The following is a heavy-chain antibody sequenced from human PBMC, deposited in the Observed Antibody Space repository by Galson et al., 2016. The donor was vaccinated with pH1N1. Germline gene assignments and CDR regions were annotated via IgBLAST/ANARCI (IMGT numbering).Heavy chain of an antibody. Sequence: SVKVPCKASGYSITRYYMHWVRQAPGQGLEWMGIIDPSDGTTTYSQKFQGRITMTRDTPTNSVYMELSSLTSDDTAVYYCARRYYFDYWGQGTLITVSS. CDR1: GYSITRYY. CDR2: IDPSDGTT. CDR3: ARRYYFDY. V-gene: IGHV1-46*01. J-gene: IGHJ4*02.